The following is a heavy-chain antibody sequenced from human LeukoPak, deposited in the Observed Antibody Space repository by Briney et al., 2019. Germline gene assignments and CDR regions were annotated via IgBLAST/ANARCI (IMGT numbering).Heavy chain of an antibody. CDR2: IIPILGIA. Sequence: SVKVSCKASGGTFSSYTISWVRRAPGQGLEWMGRIIPILGIANYAQKFQGRVTITADKSTSTAYMELSSLRSEDTAVYYCARTLRYRDYYDSSGYPGGLLWGQGTLVTVSS. CDR1: GGTFSSYT. D-gene: IGHD3-22*01. CDR3: ARTLRYRDYYDSSGYPGGLL. J-gene: IGHJ4*02. V-gene: IGHV1-69*02.